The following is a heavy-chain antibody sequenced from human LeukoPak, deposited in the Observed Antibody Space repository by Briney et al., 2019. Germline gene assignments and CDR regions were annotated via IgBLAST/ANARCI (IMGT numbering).Heavy chain of an antibody. J-gene: IGHJ4*02. Sequence: GGSLRLSCAASGFTFDDYGMSWVRQAPGKGLEWVSAISGSGGSTYYADSVKGRFTISRDNSKNTLYLQMNSLRAEDTAVYYCAKDGRYCSGGSCYFDYWGQGTLVTVSS. D-gene: IGHD2-15*01. CDR2: ISGSGGST. CDR3: AKDGRYCSGGSCYFDY. CDR1: GFTFDDYG. V-gene: IGHV3-23*01.